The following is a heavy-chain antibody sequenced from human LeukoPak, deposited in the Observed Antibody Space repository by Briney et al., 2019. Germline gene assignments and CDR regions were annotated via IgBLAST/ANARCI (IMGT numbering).Heavy chain of an antibody. D-gene: IGHD6-13*01. CDR2: ISYDGSNK. V-gene: IGHV3-30*18. CDR3: AKDLGVAAAGGY. Sequence: GRSLRLSCAASGFTFSSYGMHWVRQAPGKGLEWVAVISYDGSNKYYADSVKGRFTISRDNSKNTLYLQMNSLRAEDTAVYYCAKDLGVAAAGGYWGQGTLVTVSS. CDR1: GFTFSSYG. J-gene: IGHJ4*02.